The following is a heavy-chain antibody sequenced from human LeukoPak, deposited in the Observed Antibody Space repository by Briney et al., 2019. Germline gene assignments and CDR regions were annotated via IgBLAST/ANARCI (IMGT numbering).Heavy chain of an antibody. J-gene: IGHJ4*02. CDR3: VRDDDRPDNGLDY. CDR2: ISSSGSTI. V-gene: IGHV3-11*04. Sequence: GGSLRLSCAASGFTFSDYYMSWIRQAPGKGLEWVSYISSSGSTIYYADSVKGRFTISRDNAKNSLYLQMNSLRAEDTAVYYCVRDDDRPDNGLDYWGQGTLVTVSS. CDR1: GFTFSDYY. D-gene: IGHD3-22*01.